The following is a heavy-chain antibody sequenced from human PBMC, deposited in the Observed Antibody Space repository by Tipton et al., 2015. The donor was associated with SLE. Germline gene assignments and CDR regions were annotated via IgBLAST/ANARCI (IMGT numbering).Heavy chain of an antibody. CDR2: IYHSGST. J-gene: IGHJ4*02. CDR1: GYSISSGYY. V-gene: IGHV4-38-2*01. CDR3: ARGQGDIVLMVYAYYFDY. D-gene: IGHD2-8*01. Sequence: TLSLTCAVSGYSISSGYYWGWIRQPPGKGLEWIGSIYHSGSTYYNPSLKSRVTISVDTSKNQFSLKLSSVTAADTAVYYCARGQGDIVLMVYAYYFDYWGQGTLVTVSS.